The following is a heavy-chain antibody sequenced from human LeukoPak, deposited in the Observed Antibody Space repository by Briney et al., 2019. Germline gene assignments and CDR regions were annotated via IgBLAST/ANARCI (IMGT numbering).Heavy chain of an antibody. J-gene: IGHJ4*02. Sequence: PSETLSLTCTVSGGSFSNYWTWIRQPPGKGLEWIGYIYYSGSTTYNSSLKSRVTISVDTSKTQFSLKLSSVTAADTAVYYCARRDYGSKIDFWGQGTLVTVSS. CDR1: GGSFSNY. CDR2: IYYSGST. D-gene: IGHD4-23*01. CDR3: ARRDYGSKIDF. V-gene: IGHV4-59*08.